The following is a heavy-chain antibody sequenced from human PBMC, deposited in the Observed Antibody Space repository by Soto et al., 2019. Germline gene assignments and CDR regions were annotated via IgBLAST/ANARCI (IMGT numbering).Heavy chain of an antibody. J-gene: IGHJ2*01. V-gene: IGHV3-72*01. Sequence: GSLRLSCAASGFTFSDHYMNWVRQAPGKGLELVGRIRNKANSYTTEYAASVKGRFTISRDDSKNSLYLQMNRLKTEDTAVYYCARDRSWGGGSCYVSWYFDLWGRGTLVTVSS. D-gene: IGHD2-15*01. CDR1: GFTFSDHY. CDR3: ARDRSWGGGSCYVSWYFDL. CDR2: IRNKANSYTT.